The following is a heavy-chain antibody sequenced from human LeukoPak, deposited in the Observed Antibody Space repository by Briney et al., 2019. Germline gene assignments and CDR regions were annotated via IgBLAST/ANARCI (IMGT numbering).Heavy chain of an antibody. D-gene: IGHD1/OR15-1a*01. Sequence: PGGSLRLSCAASGFTFSSYGMHWVRQAPGKGLEWVAVISYDGSNKYYADSVKGRFTISRDNSKNTLYLQMNSLRAEDTAAYYCAKNKWNSYAMFDYWGQGTLVTVSS. CDR3: AKNKWNSYAMFDY. J-gene: IGHJ4*02. CDR1: GFTFSSYG. CDR2: ISYDGSNK. V-gene: IGHV3-30*18.